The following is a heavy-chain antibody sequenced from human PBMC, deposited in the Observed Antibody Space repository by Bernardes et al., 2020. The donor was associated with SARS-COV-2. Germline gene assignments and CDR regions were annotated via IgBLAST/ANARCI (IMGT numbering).Heavy chain of an antibody. CDR2: ISAYNGKT. D-gene: IGHD5-18*01. Sequence: ASVKVSCKASGYTFTSNGISCVRQAPGQGLEWMGWISAYNGKTNYAQKLQGRVTMTTDTSTSTAYMELRSLRSDDTAVYYCARDAGSGYSYGYYYYYYGMDVWGQGTTVTVSS. V-gene: IGHV1-18*01. J-gene: IGHJ6*02. CDR3: ARDAGSGYSYGYYYYYYGMDV. CDR1: GYTFTSNG.